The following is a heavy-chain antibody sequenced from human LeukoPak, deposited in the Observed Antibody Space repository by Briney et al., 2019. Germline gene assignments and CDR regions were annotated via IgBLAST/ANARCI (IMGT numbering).Heavy chain of an antibody. CDR2: IYYSGST. CDR3: ASAPYYFDSSGYYWGIFDY. D-gene: IGHD3-22*01. Sequence: RPWETLSLTCTVSGGSISSYYWSWIRQPPGKGLEWIGYIYYSGSTNYNPSLKSRVTISVDTSKNQFSLKLSSVTAADTAVYYCASAPYYFDSSGYYWGIFDYWGQGTLVTVSS. V-gene: IGHV4-59*08. CDR1: GGSISSYY. J-gene: IGHJ4*02.